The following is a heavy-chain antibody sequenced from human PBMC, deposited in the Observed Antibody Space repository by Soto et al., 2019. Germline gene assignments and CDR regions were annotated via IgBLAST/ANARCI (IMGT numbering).Heavy chain of an antibody. Sequence: SETLSLTCTVSGASIRSYYWSWIRQPPGKGLEWIGYIYYSGGANYNPSLESRVTISVDTSKNQVSLKLTSVTAADTAVYYCATAGPNDYIPNYYYMDVWGKGTTVTVSS. J-gene: IGHJ6*03. D-gene: IGHD4-4*01. CDR2: IYYSGGA. V-gene: IGHV4-59*01. CDR3: ATAGPNDYIPNYYYMDV. CDR1: GASIRSYY.